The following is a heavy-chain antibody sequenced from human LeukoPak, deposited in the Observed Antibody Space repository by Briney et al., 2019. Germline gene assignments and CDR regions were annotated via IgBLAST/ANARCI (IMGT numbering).Heavy chain of an antibody. Sequence: PSETLSLTCTVSGGSISSSSYYWGWIRQPPGKGLEWIGSIYYSGSTYYNPSLKSRVTISVDTSKNQFSLKLSSVTAADTAVYYCARSALGDPIDYWGQGTLVTVSS. D-gene: IGHD2-21*02. CDR1: GGSISSSSYY. J-gene: IGHJ4*02. V-gene: IGHV4-39*01. CDR3: ARSALGDPIDY. CDR2: IYYSGST.